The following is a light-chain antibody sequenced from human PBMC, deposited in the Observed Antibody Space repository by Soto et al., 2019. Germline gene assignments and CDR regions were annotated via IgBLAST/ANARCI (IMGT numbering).Light chain of an antibody. CDR1: QNINIW. Sequence: DIQMTQSPSTLSAFVGDRVTITCRASQNINIWLAWYQQKPGKAPKLLIFDASSLESGVPSRFSGSVSGTEFTLTISSRQPDDFATYYCRHYNSYSWTFGQGTKVEIK. CDR2: DAS. J-gene: IGKJ1*01. V-gene: IGKV1-5*01. CDR3: RHYNSYSWT.